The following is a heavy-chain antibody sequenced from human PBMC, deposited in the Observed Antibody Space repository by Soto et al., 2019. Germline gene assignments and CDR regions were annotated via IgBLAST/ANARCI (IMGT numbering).Heavy chain of an antibody. CDR2: ISYDGSNK. CDR1: GFTFSSYA. D-gene: IGHD5-18*01. Sequence: QVQLVESGGGVVQPGRSLRLSCAASGFTFSSYAMHLVRQAPGKGLEWVAVISYDGSNKYYADSVKGRFTISRDNSKNTLYLQMNSLRAEDTAVYYCARDGGPYTAPAFDIWGQGTMVTVSS. CDR3: ARDGGPYTAPAFDI. J-gene: IGHJ3*02. V-gene: IGHV3-30-3*01.